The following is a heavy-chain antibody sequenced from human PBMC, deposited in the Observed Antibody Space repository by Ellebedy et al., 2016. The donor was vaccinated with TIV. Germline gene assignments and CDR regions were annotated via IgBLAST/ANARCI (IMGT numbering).Heavy chain of an antibody. CDR1: GFSVSANH. CDR3: AVGLGITISFDY. Sequence: GGSLRLXCAASGFSVSANHMMWVRQAPGKGLQWISLLWSGGQTNYADSVKGRFTISRDSSQSTLFLQMNNLRAEDTAVYYCAVGLGITISFDYWGRGTLVTVSS. D-gene: IGHD3-3*01. V-gene: IGHV3-53*01. CDR2: LWSGGQT. J-gene: IGHJ4*01.